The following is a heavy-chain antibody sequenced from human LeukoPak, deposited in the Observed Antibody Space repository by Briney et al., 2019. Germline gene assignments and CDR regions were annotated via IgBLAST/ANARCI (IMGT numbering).Heavy chain of an antibody. D-gene: IGHD3-9*01. Sequence: GGSLRLSCAASGFTFSDFWMTWVRQAPGKGLEWVANIKQDGSEKLYVDSVKGRFTISRDNTKTSLYLQLNSLRAEDTAVYFCARDRIYYDILTGYVPLDYWGQGTLVTVSS. CDR1: GFTFSDFW. CDR2: IKQDGSEK. CDR3: ARDRIYYDILTGYVPLDY. J-gene: IGHJ4*02. V-gene: IGHV3-7*01.